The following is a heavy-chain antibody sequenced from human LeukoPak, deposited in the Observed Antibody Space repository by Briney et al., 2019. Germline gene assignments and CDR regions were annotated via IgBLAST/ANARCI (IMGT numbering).Heavy chain of an antibody. V-gene: IGHV3-23*01. D-gene: IGHD2-15*01. CDR1: GFTFSSYA. CDR2: ISGSGGST. CDR3: AKAIRGSGGSCYDY. J-gene: IGHJ4*02. Sequence: PGGSLRLSCAASGFTFSSYAMRWVRQAPGEGVEGVSAISGSGGSTYYADSVKGRFTISRDNSKNTLYLQMNSLRAEDTAVYYCAKAIRGSGGSCYDYWGQGTLVTVSS.